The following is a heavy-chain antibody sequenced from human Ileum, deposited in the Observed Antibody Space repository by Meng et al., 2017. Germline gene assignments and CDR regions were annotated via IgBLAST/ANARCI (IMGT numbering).Heavy chain of an antibody. V-gene: IGHV4-61*01. CDR1: GGSVSTGSYY. CDR3: ARAETALDY. J-gene: IGHJ4*02. CDR2: IYYTGST. Sequence: QVQLQECGPGLVRTSETMSLTCTVSGGSVSTGSYYWNWIRQPPGKGPEWIAYIYYTGSTNYNPSLKSRVIISADTSKNQFSLKLSSVTAADTAVYYCARAETALDYWGQGTLVTVSS. D-gene: IGHD5-18*01.